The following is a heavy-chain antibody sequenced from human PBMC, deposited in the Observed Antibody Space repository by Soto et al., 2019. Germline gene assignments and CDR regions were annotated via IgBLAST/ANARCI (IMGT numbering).Heavy chain of an antibody. CDR3: ARYEYSSSRWCFDY. V-gene: IGHV1-18*01. CDR2: IIGYNANT. J-gene: IGHJ4*02. Sequence: ASVKVSCKASGYSFPNYGITWVRQAPGQGLEWMGWIIGYNANTNYAQKFQGRVTMTTDISTSTVYMDLRSLRSDDTAVYYCARYEYSSSRWCFDYWGQGTLVTVSS. CDR1: GYSFPNYG. D-gene: IGHD6-6*01.